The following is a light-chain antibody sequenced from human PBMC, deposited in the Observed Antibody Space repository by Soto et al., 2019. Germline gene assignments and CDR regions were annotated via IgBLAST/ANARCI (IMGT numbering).Light chain of an antibody. CDR1: QSLFYSSNNKDY. Sequence: DIVMTQSPDSLAVSLGERATINCKSSQSLFYSSNNKDYLAWYQQKPGQPPRLLIYWASTRESGVPERFSGSGSGTAFTLTVSSRQAEDGAVYYCQQYFNTPWTFGQGTKVEIK. J-gene: IGKJ1*01. CDR2: WAS. CDR3: QQYFNTPWT. V-gene: IGKV4-1*01.